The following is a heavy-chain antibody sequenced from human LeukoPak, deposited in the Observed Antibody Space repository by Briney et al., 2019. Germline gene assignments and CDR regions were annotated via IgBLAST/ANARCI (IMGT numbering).Heavy chain of an antibody. CDR3: ARDSAARTPGGWFDP. J-gene: IGHJ5*02. Sequence: GGSLRLSCAASGFTFSSYGMHWVRQAPGKGLEWVAVIWYDGSNKYYADSVKGRFTISRDNSKNTLYLQMNSLRAEDMAVYYCARDSAARTPGGWFDPWGQGTLVTVSS. CDR1: GFTFSSYG. CDR2: IWYDGSNK. V-gene: IGHV3-33*01. D-gene: IGHD6-6*01.